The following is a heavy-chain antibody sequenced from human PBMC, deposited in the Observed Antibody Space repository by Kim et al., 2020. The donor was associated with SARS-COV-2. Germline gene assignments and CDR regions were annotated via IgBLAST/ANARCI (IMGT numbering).Heavy chain of an antibody. CDR2: IYSGGST. D-gene: IGHD3-22*01. CDR3: ARGTMIDVDY. CDR1: GFTVNINY. J-gene: IGHJ4*01. Sequence: GGSLRLSCAASGFTVNINYINWVRQAPGKGLEWLSIIYSGGSTYYADSVKGRFTISRDNSENTVYLQMNSLRAEDTAVYYCARGTMIDVDYWGQGTLVTVSS. V-gene: IGHV3-53*01.